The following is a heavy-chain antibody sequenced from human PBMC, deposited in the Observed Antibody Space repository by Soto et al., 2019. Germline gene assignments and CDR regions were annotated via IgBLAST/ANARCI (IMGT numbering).Heavy chain of an antibody. CDR2: IIPIFGTA. CDR3: ARGRHQDGLHPAKYYNYYGLDV. D-gene: IGHD4-4*01. J-gene: IGHJ6*02. CDR1: GGTFSSYA. V-gene: IGHV1-69*13. Sequence: GASVKVSCKASGGTFSSYAISWVRQAPGQGLEWMGGIIPIFGTANYAQKFQGRVTITADESTSTAYMELSSLRSEDTAVYYCARGRHQDGLHPAKYYNYYGLDVWGQGTTVTV.